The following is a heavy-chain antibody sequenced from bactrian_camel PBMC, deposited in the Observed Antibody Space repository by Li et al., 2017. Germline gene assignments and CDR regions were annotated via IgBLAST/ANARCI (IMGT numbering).Heavy chain of an antibody. CDR3: AAQPFGDCSGGVRESDFGF. Sequence: HVQLVESGGGLVQSGGSLRLSCVGSGYTYSSYCLAWFRQVPGTEREGVARIGSDHTPAYADSVKGRFAISRDNRGMTLYLQMNSLKPEDTAMYYCAAQPFGDCSGGVRESDFGFWGKGTQVTVS. J-gene: IGHJ6*01. V-gene: IGHV3S55*01. D-gene: IGHD2*01. CDR1: GYTYSSYC. CDR2: IGSDHTP.